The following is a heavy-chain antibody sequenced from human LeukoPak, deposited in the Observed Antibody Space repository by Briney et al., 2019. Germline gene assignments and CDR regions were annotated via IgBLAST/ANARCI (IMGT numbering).Heavy chain of an antibody. J-gene: IGHJ4*02. V-gene: IGHV3-30*18. CDR2: ISYDGSDK. CDR3: AKDYWASYDFWSGLDY. Sequence: PGGSLRLSCAASGFTFSSYGMHWVRQAPGKGLEWVAVISYDGSDKYYADSVKGRFTISRDNSKNTLYLQMNSLRAEDTAVYYCAKDYWASYDFWSGLDYWGQGTLVTVSS. CDR1: GFTFSSYG. D-gene: IGHD3-3*01.